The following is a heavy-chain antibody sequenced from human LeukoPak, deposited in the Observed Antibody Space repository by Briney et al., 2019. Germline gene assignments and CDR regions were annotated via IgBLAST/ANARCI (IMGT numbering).Heavy chain of an antibody. CDR2: INGDGSTT. Sequence: GGSLRLSCAASGFTFNTNWMHWVRQAPGKGLMWVSCINGDGSTTTYADSVKGRFTISRDNAKNTVYLQINNLRAEDTAVYYCARDRYYVPDNWGQGTLVTVSS. CDR1: GFTFNTNW. V-gene: IGHV3-74*01. J-gene: IGHJ4*02. D-gene: IGHD3-10*02. CDR3: ARDRYYVPDN.